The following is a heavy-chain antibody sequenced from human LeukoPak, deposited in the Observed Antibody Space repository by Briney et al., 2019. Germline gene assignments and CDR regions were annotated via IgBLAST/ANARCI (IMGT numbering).Heavy chain of an antibody. CDR2: ITSNGDST. Sequence: GGSLRLSCAASGFTFSSYAMHWVRQAPGKGLEYVSAITSNGDSTYYANSVKGRFTISRDNSKNTLYLQMGSLRAEDMAVYFCARGRSGVATIFDCWGQGTLVTVSS. J-gene: IGHJ4*02. D-gene: IGHD5-12*01. CDR3: ARGRSGVATIFDC. CDR1: GFTFSSYA. V-gene: IGHV3-64*01.